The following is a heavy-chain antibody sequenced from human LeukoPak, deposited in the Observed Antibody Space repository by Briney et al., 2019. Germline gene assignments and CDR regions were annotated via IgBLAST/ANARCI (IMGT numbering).Heavy chain of an antibody. V-gene: IGHV3-66*01. CDR1: GFTVSSKY. D-gene: IGHD4-17*01. J-gene: IGHJ4*02. CDR3: AKSRTDYDLDY. CDR2: IFSGGTT. Sequence: AGGSLRLSCAASGFTVSSKYMSWVPQAPGKGLEWVSVIFSGGTTFYADSVKGRFTISRDNSENTLYLQMNSLRAEDTAVYYCAKSRTDYDLDYWGQGTLVTVSS.